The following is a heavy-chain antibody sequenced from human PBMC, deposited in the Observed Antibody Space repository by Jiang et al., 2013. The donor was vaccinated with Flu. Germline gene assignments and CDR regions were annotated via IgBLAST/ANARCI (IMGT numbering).Heavy chain of an antibody. D-gene: IGHD5-18*01. CDR3: ARDRGYSAT. CDR2: LLQWEH. CDR1: GGSISRSGQV. V-gene: IGHV4-30-4*01. J-gene: IGHJ4*02. Sequence: GLVKPSETLSLTCTVSGGSISRSGQVLELDPPAPREGPGVDWVHLLQWEHLLQPSLKSRVTISVDTSKNQFSLKLSSVTAADTAVYYCARDRGYSATWGQGTLVTVSS.